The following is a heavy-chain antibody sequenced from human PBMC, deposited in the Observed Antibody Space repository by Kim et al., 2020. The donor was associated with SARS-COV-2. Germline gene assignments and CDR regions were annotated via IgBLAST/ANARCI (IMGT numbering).Heavy chain of an antibody. CDR1: GGSFSGYY. CDR3: APGWMYSSSCCDY. CDR2: INHSGIT. J-gene: IGHJ4*02. V-gene: IGHV4-34*01. Sequence: SETLSLTCAVYGGSFSGYYLSWIRQAPGKGLEWVGEINHSGITNYNPSLKSRVNISVDTSKNQFSLKLSSVTAADTAVYYCAPGWMYSSSCCDYWGQGTLVTVSS. D-gene: IGHD6-13*01.